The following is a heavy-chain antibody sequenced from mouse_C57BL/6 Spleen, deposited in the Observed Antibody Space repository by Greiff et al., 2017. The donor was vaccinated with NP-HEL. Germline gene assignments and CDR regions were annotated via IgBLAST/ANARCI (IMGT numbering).Heavy chain of an antibody. V-gene: IGHV3-6*01. CDR1: GYSITSGYY. Sequence: VQLKQSGPGLVKPSQSLSLSCSVTGYSITSGYYWNWIRQFPGNKLEWMGYISYDGSNNYNPSLKNRISITRDTSKNQFFLKLNSVTTEDTATYYCARDDFLDYWGQGTTLTVSS. CDR3: ARDDFLDY. J-gene: IGHJ2*01. CDR2: ISYDGSN.